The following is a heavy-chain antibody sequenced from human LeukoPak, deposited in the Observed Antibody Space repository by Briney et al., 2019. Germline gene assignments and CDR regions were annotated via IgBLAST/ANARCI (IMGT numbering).Heavy chain of an antibody. V-gene: IGHV1-2*02. CDR1: GYTFIGYY. J-gene: IGHJ6*02. D-gene: IGHD3-3*01. Sequence: ASVKVSCKTSGYTFIGYYMHWVRQAPGQGLEWMGWINPNSGGINYVQKFQGRVTMTRDTSISTAYMELSRLRSDDTAVYYCARGFLSYGMDVWGQGTTVTVS. CDR3: ARGFLSYGMDV. CDR2: INPNSGGI.